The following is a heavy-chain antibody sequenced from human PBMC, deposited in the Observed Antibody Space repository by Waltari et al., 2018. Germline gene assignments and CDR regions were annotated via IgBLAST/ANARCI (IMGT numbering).Heavy chain of an antibody. V-gene: IGHV3-33*01. CDR2: RLCDGSNK. CDR3: ARDRSGSYYDY. CDR1: GFTFSSYG. Sequence: QVQLVESGGGVVQPGRSLRLSCAASGFTFSSYGMHWVRQAPGKWLEWVAVRLCDGSNKCSADSVKGRFTMSRDNSKYTLYLLMNSLSAEDTAVYYWARDRSGSYYDYWGQGTLVTVSS. J-gene: IGHJ4*02. D-gene: IGHD1-26*01.